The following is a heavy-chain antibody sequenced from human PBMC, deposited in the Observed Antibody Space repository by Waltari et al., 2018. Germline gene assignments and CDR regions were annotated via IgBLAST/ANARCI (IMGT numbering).Heavy chain of an antibody. J-gene: IGHJ3*02. D-gene: IGHD6-19*01. CDR1: GGSFIGYY. Sequence: QVQLQPWGAGLLTPSETLSLTCAVYGGSFIGYYWSWTRKPPGKGLEWIGYSYTSGSTNYNPSLKSRVTISVDTSKNQFSLKLSSVTAADTAVYYCAREGIRGWDAFDIWGQGTMVTVSS. CDR3: AREGIRGWDAFDI. V-gene: IGHV4-34*01. CDR2: SYTSGST.